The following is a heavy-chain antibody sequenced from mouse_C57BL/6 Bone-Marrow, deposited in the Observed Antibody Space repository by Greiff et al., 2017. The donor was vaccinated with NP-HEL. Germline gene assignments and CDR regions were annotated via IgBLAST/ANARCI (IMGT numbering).Heavy chain of an antibody. CDR3: ARRVFYGYDGYFDY. D-gene: IGHD2-2*01. J-gene: IGHJ2*01. V-gene: IGHV5-17*01. Sequence: EVQGVESGGGLVKPGGSLKLSCAASGFTFSDYGMHWVRQAPEKGLEWVAYISSGSSTIYYVDTVKGRFTISRDNAKNTLFLQMTSLRSEDTAMYYCARRVFYGYDGYFDYWGQGTTLTVSS. CDR2: ISSGSSTI. CDR1: GFTFSDYG.